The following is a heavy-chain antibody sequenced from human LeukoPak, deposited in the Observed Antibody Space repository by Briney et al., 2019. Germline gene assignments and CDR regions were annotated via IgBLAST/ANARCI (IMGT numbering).Heavy chain of an antibody. CDR3: AKDIFRYSSSPTSFDY. V-gene: IGHV3-11*01. J-gene: IGHJ4*02. D-gene: IGHD6-13*01. Sequence: PGGSLRLSCAASGFTFSDYYMSWIRQAPGKGLEWVSYISSSGSTIYYADSVKGRFTISRDNAKNSLYLQMNSLRAEDTAVYYCAKDIFRYSSSPTSFDYWGQGTLVTVSS. CDR1: GFTFSDYY. CDR2: ISSSGSTI.